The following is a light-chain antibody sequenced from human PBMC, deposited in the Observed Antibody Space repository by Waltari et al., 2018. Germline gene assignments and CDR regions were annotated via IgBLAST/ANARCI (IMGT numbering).Light chain of an antibody. J-gene: IGKJ1*01. CDR1: QDVTTS. V-gene: IGKV3-11*01. Sequence: EIVLTQSPATLSLSPGERVTLSCRASQDVTTSLAWYQQKPGQPPRLLIYDASNGATGIPARFSGSGSGTDFTLTISSLEPEDFSVYYCQQRRIWPPTFGQGTKLEIK. CDR2: DAS. CDR3: QQRRIWPPT.